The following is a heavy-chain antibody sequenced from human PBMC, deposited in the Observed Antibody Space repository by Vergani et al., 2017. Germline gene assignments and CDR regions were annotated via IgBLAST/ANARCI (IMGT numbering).Heavy chain of an antibody. Sequence: QVQLVESGGGVVQPGGSLRLSCAASGFTFSSYGMHWVRQAPGKGLEWVAFIRYDGSNKYYADSVKGRFTISRDNSKNTLYFQMNSLRAEDTAVYYCARGATANWGWFDPWGQGTLVTVSS. J-gene: IGHJ5*02. V-gene: IGHV3-30*02. CDR3: ARGATANWGWFDP. CDR1: GFTFSSYG. CDR2: IRYDGSNK. D-gene: IGHD7-27*01.